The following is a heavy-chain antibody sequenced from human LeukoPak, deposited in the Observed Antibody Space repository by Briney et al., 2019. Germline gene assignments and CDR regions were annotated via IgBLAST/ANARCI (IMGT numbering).Heavy chain of an antibody. J-gene: IGHJ3*02. D-gene: IGHD6-13*01. CDR1: GFTFSNYG. CDR3: ARTSPLAAAGARRAFDI. V-gene: IGHV3-30*02. Sequence: GGSLRLSCAASGFTFSNYGMHWVRQAPGKGLGWVAFIPYDGSNKYYADYVKGRFTISRDNSKNTVSLQMNSLRAEDTAVYYCARTSPLAAAGARRAFDIWGQGTMVTVSS. CDR2: IPYDGSNK.